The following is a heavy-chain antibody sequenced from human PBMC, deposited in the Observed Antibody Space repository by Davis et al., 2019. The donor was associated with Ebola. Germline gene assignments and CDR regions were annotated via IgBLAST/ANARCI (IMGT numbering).Heavy chain of an antibody. J-gene: IGHJ4*02. V-gene: IGHV4-39*07. CDR1: GGSVNSGSYY. D-gene: IGHD3-10*01. Sequence: SETLSLTCTVSGGSVNSGSYYWGWVRQPPGKGLEWIGSIYYSGSTYYNPSLKSRVTISIDTSKNQFSLKLTSVTAADTAVYYCAREGPGYWGQGTLVTVSS. CDR2: IYYSGST. CDR3: AREGPGY.